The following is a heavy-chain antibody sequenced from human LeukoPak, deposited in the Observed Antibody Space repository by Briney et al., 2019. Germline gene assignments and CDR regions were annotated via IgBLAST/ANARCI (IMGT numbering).Heavy chain of an antibody. Sequence: ASVKVSCKASGYTFTSYGISWVRQAPGQGLEWMGWISAYNGNTNYAQKLQGRVTMTADTSTSTAYMELRSLRSDDTAVYYCARDDPYYDILTGDSSSWPYYYGKDVWGQGTTVTVSS. CDR3: ARDDPYYDILTGDSSSWPYYYGKDV. J-gene: IGHJ6*02. V-gene: IGHV1-18*01. CDR2: ISAYNGNT. D-gene: IGHD3-9*01. CDR1: GYTFTSYG.